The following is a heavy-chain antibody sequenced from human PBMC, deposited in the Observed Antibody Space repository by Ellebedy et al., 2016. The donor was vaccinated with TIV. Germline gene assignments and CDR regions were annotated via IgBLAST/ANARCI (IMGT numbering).Heavy chain of an antibody. D-gene: IGHD7-27*01. CDR1: GYTFTSFD. CDR2: VNPNSGNT. Sequence: AASVKVSCKASGYTFTSFDINWMRQATGQGLEWMGWVNPNSGNTGYAQKFQGRVTMTRNTSISTAYMELSSLRAEDSAIYYCGRDAVTGNGKWDCLDPWGQGTLVTVSS. V-gene: IGHV1-8*01. J-gene: IGHJ5*02. CDR3: GRDAVTGNGKWDCLDP.